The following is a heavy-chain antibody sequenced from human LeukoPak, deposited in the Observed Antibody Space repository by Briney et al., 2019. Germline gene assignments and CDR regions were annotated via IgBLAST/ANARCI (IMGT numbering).Heavy chain of an antibody. J-gene: IGHJ4*02. V-gene: IGHV3-53*01. CDR2: IYSDNT. Sequence: GGSLRLSCAASGFTFGSYGMSWVRRAPGKGLEWVSFIYSDNTHYSDSVKGRFTISRDNSKNTLYLQMNSLRAEDPAVYYCARRAGAYSHPYDYWGQGTLVTVSS. CDR1: GFTFGSYG. D-gene: IGHD4/OR15-4a*01. CDR3: ARRAGAYSHPYDY.